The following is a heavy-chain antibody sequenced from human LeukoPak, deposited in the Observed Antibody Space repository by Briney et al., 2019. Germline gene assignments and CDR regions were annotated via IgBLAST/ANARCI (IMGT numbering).Heavy chain of an antibody. V-gene: IGHV3-23*01. CDR1: GFTFSSYA. CDR3: AKAQIYLLEYSSSSRWFDP. Sequence: GGSLRLSCAASGFTFSSYAMSWVRQAPGKGLEWVSAISGSGGSTYYADSVKGRFTISRDNSKNTLYLQMNSLRAEDTAVYYCAKAQIYLLEYSSSSRWFDPWGQGTLVTVSS. CDR2: ISGSGGST. D-gene: IGHD6-6*01. J-gene: IGHJ5*02.